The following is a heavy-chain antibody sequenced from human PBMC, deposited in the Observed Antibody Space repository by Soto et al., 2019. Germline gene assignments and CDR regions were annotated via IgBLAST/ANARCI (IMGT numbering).Heavy chain of an antibody. Sequence: PSETLSLTCTVYGASVSSNSHYWTWIRQPPGKGLEWIGYIYDSGRTNYNPSLQSRVTISRDTSENQISLKLTSVTAADTAVYYCAGADGSNYYYFDYWGQGTLVTVSS. CDR1: GASVSSNSHY. D-gene: IGHD5-12*01. V-gene: IGHV4-61*01. CDR3: AGADGSNYYYFDY. J-gene: IGHJ4*02. CDR2: IYDSGRT.